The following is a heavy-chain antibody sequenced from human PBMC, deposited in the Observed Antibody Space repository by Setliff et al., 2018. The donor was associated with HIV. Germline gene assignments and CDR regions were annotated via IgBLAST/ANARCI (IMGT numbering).Heavy chain of an antibody. CDR3: ARRWGDGSYDTFDI. V-gene: IGHV5-51*01. J-gene: IGHJ3*02. D-gene: IGHD3-10*01. Sequence: GESLKISCEASGYSFTSYWIGWVRQLPGKGLELMGIIFPGASDTRYSPSLHGQVAISVDKSINTAYLQWSSLKASDTAIYFCARRWGDGSYDTFDIWGQGTTVTVSS. CDR1: GYSFTSYW. CDR2: IFPGASDT.